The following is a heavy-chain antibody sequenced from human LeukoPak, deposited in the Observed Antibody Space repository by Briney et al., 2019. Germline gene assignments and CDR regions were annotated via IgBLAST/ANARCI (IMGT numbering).Heavy chain of an antibody. V-gene: IGHV3-33*01. Sequence: GGSLRLSCAASGFTFSSYGMHWDRQAPGKGLEWVAVIWYDGSNKYYADSVKGRFTISRDNSKNTLYLQMNSLRAEDTAVYYCARGAKYYYGAGSYYNLDYWGQGTLVTVSS. CDR3: ARGAKYYYGAGSYYNLDY. CDR2: IWYDGSNK. D-gene: IGHD3-10*01. CDR1: GFTFSSYG. J-gene: IGHJ4*02.